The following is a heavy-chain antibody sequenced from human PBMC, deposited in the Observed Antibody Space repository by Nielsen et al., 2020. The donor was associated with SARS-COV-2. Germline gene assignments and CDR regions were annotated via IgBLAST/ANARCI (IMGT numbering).Heavy chain of an antibody. V-gene: IGHV3-73*01. J-gene: IGHJ3*02. CDR3: TSGWLSAFDI. CDR2: IRSKANSYAT. Sequence: VRQMPGKGLEWVGRIRSKANSYATAYAASVKGRFTISRDDSKNTAYLQMNSLKTEDTAVYYCTSGWLSAFDIWGQGTMVTVSS. D-gene: IGHD6-19*01.